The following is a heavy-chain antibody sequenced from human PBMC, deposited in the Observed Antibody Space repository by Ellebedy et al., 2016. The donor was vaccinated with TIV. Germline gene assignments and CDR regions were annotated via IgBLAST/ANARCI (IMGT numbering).Heavy chain of an antibody. CDR1: ANSFNTYW. CDR2: IYPGDSDT. Sequence: GESLKISCKGSANSFNTYWIGWVRQMPGKGLEWMGNIYPGDSDTRYSPSFQGQVTISADKSISTAYLQWSSLKASDTAMYYCARGEYVDYWGQGTLVTVSS. J-gene: IGHJ4*02. V-gene: IGHV5-51*01. D-gene: IGHD2-21*01. CDR3: ARGEYVDY.